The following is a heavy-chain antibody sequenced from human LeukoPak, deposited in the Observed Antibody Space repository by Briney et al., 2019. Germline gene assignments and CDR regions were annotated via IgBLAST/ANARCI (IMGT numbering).Heavy chain of an antibody. V-gene: IGHV4-59*12. Sequence: SETLTLTCTVSGGSISSYYWSWIRQPPGKGLEWIGSIYYSGSTYYNPSLKSRVTISVDTSKNQFSLKLSSVTAADTAVYYCARGLYCSSTSCYLPRMITFGGVIVTPGYWGQGTLVTVSS. CDR1: GGSISSYY. CDR2: IYYSGST. CDR3: ARGLYCSSTSCYLPRMITFGGVIVTPGY. D-gene: IGHD3-16*02. J-gene: IGHJ4*02.